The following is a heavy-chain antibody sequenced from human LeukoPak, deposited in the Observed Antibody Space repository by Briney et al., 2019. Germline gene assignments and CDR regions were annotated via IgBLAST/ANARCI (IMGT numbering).Heavy chain of an antibody. CDR2: IRSKANSYAT. CDR3: TRRYSGYDDFDY. Sequence: GGSLRLSCAASGVTFSGSAMHWVRQASGKGLEWVGRIRSKANSYATAYAASVKGRFTISRDDSKNTAYLQMNSLKTEDTAVYYCTRRYSGYDDFDYWGQGTLVTVSS. V-gene: IGHV3-73*01. J-gene: IGHJ4*02. D-gene: IGHD5-12*01. CDR1: GVTFSGSA.